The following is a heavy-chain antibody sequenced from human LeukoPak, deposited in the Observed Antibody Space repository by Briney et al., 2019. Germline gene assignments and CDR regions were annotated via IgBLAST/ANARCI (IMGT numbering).Heavy chain of an antibody. D-gene: IGHD3-9*01. Sequence: GGSLRLSCAASGFTFSSYSMNWVRQAPGKGLEWVSSISSSSSYIYYADSVKGRFTISRDNAKNSLYLQMNSLRAEDTAVYYCAREVHYDILTGNDAFDIWGQGTMVTVSS. CDR1: GFTFSSYS. CDR2: ISSSSSYI. J-gene: IGHJ3*02. CDR3: AREVHYDILTGNDAFDI. V-gene: IGHV3-21*01.